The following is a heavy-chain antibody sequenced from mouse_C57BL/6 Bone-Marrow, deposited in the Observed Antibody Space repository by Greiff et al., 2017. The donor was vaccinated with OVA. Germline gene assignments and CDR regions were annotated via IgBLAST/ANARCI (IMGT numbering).Heavy chain of an antibody. J-gene: IGHJ3*01. V-gene: IGHV1-82*01. Sequence: QVQLKESGPELVKPGASVKISCKASGYAFSSSWMNWVKQRPGKGLEWIGRIYPGDGDTNYNGKFKGKATLTADKSSSTAYMQLSSLTSEDSAVYFGARGRGGYPSFAYWGQGTLVTVSA. CDR1: GYAFSSSW. CDR2: IYPGDGDT. D-gene: IGHD2-2*01. CDR3: ARGRGGYPSFAY.